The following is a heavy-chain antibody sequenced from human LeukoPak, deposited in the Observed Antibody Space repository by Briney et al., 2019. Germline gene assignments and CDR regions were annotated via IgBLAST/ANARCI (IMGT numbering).Heavy chain of an antibody. CDR1: GFTFSSYS. CDR2: ISSSSSYI. D-gene: IGHD6-13*01. CDR3: ARASSSWHFDY. J-gene: IGHJ4*02. Sequence: GGSLRLSCAASGFTFSSYSMSWVRQAPGKGLEWVSSISSSSSYIYYADSVKGRFTISRDNAKNSLYLQMNSLRAEDTAVYYCARASSSWHFDYWGQGTLVTVSS. V-gene: IGHV3-21*01.